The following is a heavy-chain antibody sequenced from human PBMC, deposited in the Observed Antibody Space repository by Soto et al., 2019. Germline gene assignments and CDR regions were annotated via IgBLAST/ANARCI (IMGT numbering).Heavy chain of an antibody. J-gene: IGHJ6*02. D-gene: IGHD3-3*01. CDR1: GGSFSGYY. Sequence: PSETLSLTCAVYGGSFSGYYWSWIRQPPGKGLEWIGEINHSGSTNYNPSLKSRVTISVDTSKNQFSLKLSSVTAADTAVYYCARVRLGYDFWSGYVRTYGMDVWGQGTTVTVSS. CDR2: INHSGST. CDR3: ARVRLGYDFWSGYVRTYGMDV. V-gene: IGHV4-34*01.